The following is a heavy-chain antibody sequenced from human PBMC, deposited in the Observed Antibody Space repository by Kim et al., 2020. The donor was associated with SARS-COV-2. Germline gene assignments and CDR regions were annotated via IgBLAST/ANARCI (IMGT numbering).Heavy chain of an antibody. D-gene: IGHD3-3*01. Sequence: SETLSLTCTVSGGSVSSGSYYWSWIRQSPGKGLEWIGYIYYSGSTNYNPSLKSRVTISVDTSKNQFSLKLSSVTAADTAVYYCARVTIFGVVISGYYFDYWGQGTLVTVSS. J-gene: IGHJ4*02. CDR2: IYYSGST. CDR1: GGSVSSGSYY. V-gene: IGHV4-61*01. CDR3: ARVTIFGVVISGYYFDY.